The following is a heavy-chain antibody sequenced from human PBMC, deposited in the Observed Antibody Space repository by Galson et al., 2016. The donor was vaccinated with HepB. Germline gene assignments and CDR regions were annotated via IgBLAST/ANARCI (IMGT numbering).Heavy chain of an antibody. V-gene: IGHV3-30-3*01. CDR2: ICSDGNEK. CDR3: ARDPGTICHGINYHFDL. J-gene: IGHJ4*02. D-gene: IGHD1-1*01. CDR1: GFTFGNYV. Sequence: SLRLSCAASGFTFGNYVMHWVCQTPGMGLAWVAVICSDGNEKYYADSVQGRFTLSRDNSKNTLYLQMDSLRLEDTALYYCARDPGTICHGINYHFDLWGQGSLVTVSS.